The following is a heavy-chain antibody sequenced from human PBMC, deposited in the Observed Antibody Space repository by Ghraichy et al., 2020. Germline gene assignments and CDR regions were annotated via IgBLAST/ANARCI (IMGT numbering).Heavy chain of an antibody. CDR2: IYYSGST. J-gene: IGHJ6*02. Sequence: SETLSLTCTVSGGSISSYYWSWIRQPPGKGLEWIGYIYYSGSTNYNPSLKSRVTISVDTSKNQFSLKLSSVTAADTAVYYCARGNSPSYYDFWSGYYRQFNYYGMDVWGQGTTVTVSS. V-gene: IGHV4-59*01. CDR1: GGSISSYY. CDR3: ARGNSPSYYDFWSGYYRQFNYYGMDV. D-gene: IGHD3-3*01.